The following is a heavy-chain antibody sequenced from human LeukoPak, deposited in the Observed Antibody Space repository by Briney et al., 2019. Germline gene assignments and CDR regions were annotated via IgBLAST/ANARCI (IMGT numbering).Heavy chain of an antibody. CDR1: GYTFTSYY. CDR3: ARGDTSGWLY. Sequence: ASVKVSCKASGYTFTSYYMHWVRQAPGQGLEWMGIINPSGGSTSYAQKFQGRVTITRNTSISTAYMELSSLRSEDTAVYFCARGDTSGWLYWGQGTLVTVSS. V-gene: IGHV1-46*01. CDR2: INPSGGST. D-gene: IGHD6-19*01. J-gene: IGHJ4*02.